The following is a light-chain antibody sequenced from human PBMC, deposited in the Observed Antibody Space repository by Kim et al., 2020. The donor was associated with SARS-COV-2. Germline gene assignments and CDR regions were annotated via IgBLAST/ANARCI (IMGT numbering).Light chain of an antibody. Sequence: GDRVAITCRASQTIISHFKWYQQKPRKAPELLIYAASSLESGVPSRFSGSGAGTDFTLTITRLQPEDFATYYCQQSYTSPPSFGQGTKVDIK. J-gene: IGKJ1*01. CDR3: QQSYTSPPS. V-gene: IGKV1-39*01. CDR1: QTIISH. CDR2: AAS.